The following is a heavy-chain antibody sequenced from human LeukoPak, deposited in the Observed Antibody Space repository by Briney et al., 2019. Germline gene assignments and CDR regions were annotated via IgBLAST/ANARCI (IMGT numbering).Heavy chain of an antibody. Sequence: ASVKVSCKASGYTFTSYGISWLRQAPGQGLEWMGWISAYNGNTNYAQKLQGRVTMTTDTSTSTAYMELRSLRSDDTAVYYCARDLGLYSYGAQTDYWGQGTLVTVSS. CDR2: ISAYNGNT. D-gene: IGHD5-18*01. J-gene: IGHJ4*02. V-gene: IGHV1-18*01. CDR3: ARDLGLYSYGAQTDY. CDR1: GYTFTSYG.